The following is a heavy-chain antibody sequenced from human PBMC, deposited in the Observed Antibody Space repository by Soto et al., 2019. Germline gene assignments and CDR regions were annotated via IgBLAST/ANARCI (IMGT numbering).Heavy chain of an antibody. CDR1: GGSISSSSYY. CDR3: ARGGFQVAVAGTPSIVFDI. D-gene: IGHD6-19*01. J-gene: IGHJ3*02. CDR2: INHSGST. V-gene: IGHV4-39*07. Sequence: SETLSLTCTVSGGSISSSSYYWSWIRQPPGKGLEWIGEINHSGSTNYNPSLKSRVTISVDTSKNQFSLKLSSVTAADTAVYYCARGGFQVAVAGTPSIVFDIWGQGTMVTVSS.